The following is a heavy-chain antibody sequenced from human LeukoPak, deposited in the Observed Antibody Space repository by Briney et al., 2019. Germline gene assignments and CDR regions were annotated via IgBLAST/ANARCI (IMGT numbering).Heavy chain of an antibody. CDR3: VKITSVTGGDC. V-gene: IGHV3-64D*09. CDR2: ISNNGGSS. D-gene: IGHD1-1*01. Sequence: PGGSLRLSCSASGFTFSAYAMYWVRQAPGKGLEYVSGISNNGGSSFNADSVKGRFTISRDNSKNTLYLQMSSLRAEDTAVYYCVKITSVTGGDCWGQGTRLTVSS. J-gene: IGHJ4*02. CDR1: GFTFSAYA.